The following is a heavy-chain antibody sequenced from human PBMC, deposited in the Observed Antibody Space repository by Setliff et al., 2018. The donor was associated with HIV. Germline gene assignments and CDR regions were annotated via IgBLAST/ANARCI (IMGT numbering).Heavy chain of an antibody. CDR2: IYHSGST. V-gene: IGHV4-38-2*02. Sequence: PSETLSLTCTVSGYSISSGYYWGWIRQPPGKGLEWIGSIYHSGSTYYNPSLKSRVTISVDTSKNQFSLKLSSVTAADTAVYYCARATYYYDSSGYYYDYFDYWGQGTLVTVSS. CDR3: ARATYYYDSSGYYYDYFDY. J-gene: IGHJ4*02. D-gene: IGHD3-22*01. CDR1: GYSISSGYY.